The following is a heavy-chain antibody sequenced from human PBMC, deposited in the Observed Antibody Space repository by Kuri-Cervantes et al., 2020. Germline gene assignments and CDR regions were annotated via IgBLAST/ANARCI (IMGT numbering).Heavy chain of an antibody. J-gene: IGHJ4*02. CDR1: GGTFSSYA. CDR3: ATRGGPGGGGLAYYFDY. D-gene: IGHD3-16*01. V-gene: IGHV1-69*13. Sequence: SVKVSCKASGGTFSSYAISWVRQAPGQGLEWMGGIIPIFGTANYAQKFQGRVTITADESTSTAYMELSSLRSEDTAVYYCATRGGPGGGGLAYYFDYWGRGTLVTVSS. CDR2: IIPIFGTA.